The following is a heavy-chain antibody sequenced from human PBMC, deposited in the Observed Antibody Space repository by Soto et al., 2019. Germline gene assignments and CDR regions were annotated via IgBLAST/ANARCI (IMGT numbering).Heavy chain of an antibody. Sequence: GASVKVSCKASGGTFSSYTISWVRQAPGQGLEWMGRIIPILGIANYAQKFQGRVTITADKSTSTAYMELSSLRSEDTAVYYCARYGDYGYAFEIWGQGTMVTVSS. D-gene: IGHD4-17*01. CDR3: ARYGDYGYAFEI. J-gene: IGHJ3*02. CDR1: GGTFSSYT. CDR2: IIPILGIA. V-gene: IGHV1-69*02.